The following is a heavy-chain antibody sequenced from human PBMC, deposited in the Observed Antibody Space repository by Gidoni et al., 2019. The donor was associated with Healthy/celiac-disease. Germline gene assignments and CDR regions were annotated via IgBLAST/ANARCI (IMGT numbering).Heavy chain of an antibody. D-gene: IGHD3-3*01. CDR2: INPNRGGT. J-gene: IGHJ4*02. CDR3: ARIHRLDDGY. CDR1: GYTLTGYD. V-gene: IGHV1-2*06. Sequence: QVQLVQSGAEVKKPGASVKVSCKAYGYTLTGYDMHWVRQAPGQGLEWMGRINPNRGGTNYAPKFQGRVTMTRDTSISTAYMELSRLRSDDTAVYYCARIHRLDDGYWGQGPLVTVSP.